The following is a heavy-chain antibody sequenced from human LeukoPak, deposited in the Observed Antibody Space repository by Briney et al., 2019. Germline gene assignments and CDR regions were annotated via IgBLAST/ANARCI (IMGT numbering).Heavy chain of an antibody. CDR2: IIPIFGTA. D-gene: IGHD1-1*01. CDR1: GGTFSSYA. Sequence: ASVKVSCKASGGTFSSYAISWVRQAPGQGLEWMGGIIPIFGTANYAQKFQGRVTITTDEPTSTAYMELSSLRSEDTAVYYCARGSFTTGTNFDYWAREPWSPSPQ. J-gene: IGHJ4*02. CDR3: ARGSFTTGTNFDY. V-gene: IGHV1-69*05.